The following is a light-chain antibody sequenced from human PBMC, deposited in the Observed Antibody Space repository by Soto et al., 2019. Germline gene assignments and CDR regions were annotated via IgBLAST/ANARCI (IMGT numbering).Light chain of an antibody. CDR2: GAS. V-gene: IGKV3-15*01. CDR3: QQYNNWPWT. Sequence: ETVMTQSPATLSVSPGGRATLSCRASQSISDTLAWYQQKPGQASRLLIHGASTRATGFPARFSGSGSGTDFTLTISSLQSEDFALYYCQQYNNWPWTFGQGTKVEIK. CDR1: QSISDT. J-gene: IGKJ1*01.